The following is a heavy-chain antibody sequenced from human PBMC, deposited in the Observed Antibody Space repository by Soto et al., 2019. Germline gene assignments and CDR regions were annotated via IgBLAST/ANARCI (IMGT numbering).Heavy chain of an antibody. J-gene: IGHJ4*02. V-gene: IGHV4-61*01. Sequence: PXETLSLTCTVSGCSVSSGSYYWSWIRQPPGKGLEWIGYIYYSGSTNYNPSLKSRVTISVDTSKNQFSLKLSSVTAADTAVYYCARVYYDILTGYCIQYFDYWGQGTLVTVSS. D-gene: IGHD3-9*01. CDR2: IYYSGST. CDR1: GCSVSSGSYY. CDR3: ARVYYDILTGYCIQYFDY.